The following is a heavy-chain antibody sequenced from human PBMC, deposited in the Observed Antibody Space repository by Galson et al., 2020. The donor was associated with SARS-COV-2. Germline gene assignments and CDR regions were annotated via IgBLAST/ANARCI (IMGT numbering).Heavy chain of an antibody. J-gene: IGHJ4*02. CDR1: GYTFTDHG. CDR2: ISPSSDYT. CDR3: AGSHKNFWYNFDN. D-gene: IGHD6-13*01. Sequence: SCKASGYTFTDHGISWVRQAPGQGLEWISYISPSSDYTNYADSVRGRFTISRDNTKTSLFLHMDSLRAEDTAVYYCAGSHKNFWYNFDNWGQGALVTVSS. V-gene: IGHV3-11*03.